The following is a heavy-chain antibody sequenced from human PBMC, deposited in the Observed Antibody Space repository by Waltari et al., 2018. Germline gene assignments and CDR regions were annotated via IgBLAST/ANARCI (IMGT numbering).Heavy chain of an antibody. D-gene: IGHD1-26*01. CDR2: IYDSETI. J-gene: IGHJ4*02. Sequence: QVQLQESGPGLVKPSETLSLTCAVSGYSISSNYFGGWVRQPPGKGLEWIGHIYDSETIFYNPSLKSRVTISLDTSKNHFSLKMSALTAADTAVYFCARGLSKVADYWGQGILVTVSS. CDR3: ARGLSKVADY. V-gene: IGHV4-38-2*01. CDR1: GYSISSNYF.